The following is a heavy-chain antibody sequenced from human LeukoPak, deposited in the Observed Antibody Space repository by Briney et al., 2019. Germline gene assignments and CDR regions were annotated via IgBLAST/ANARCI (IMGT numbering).Heavy chain of an antibody. V-gene: IGHV4-31*03. CDR1: GCSISSGGYY. D-gene: IGHD6-13*01. Sequence: SQTLSLTCTVSGCSISSGGYYWSWIRQHPGKGLEWIGYIYYSGSTYYNPSLKSRVTISVDTSKNQFSLKLSSVTAADTAVYYCARGRGQQLVLLVDWFDPWGQGTLVTVSS. CDR2: IYYSGST. CDR3: ARGRGQQLVLLVDWFDP. J-gene: IGHJ5*02.